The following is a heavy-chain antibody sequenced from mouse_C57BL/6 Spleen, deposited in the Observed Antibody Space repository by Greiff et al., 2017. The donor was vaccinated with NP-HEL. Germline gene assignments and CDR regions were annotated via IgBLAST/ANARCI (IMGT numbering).Heavy chain of an antibody. V-gene: IGHV1-69*01. Sequence: QVQLQQPGAELVMPGASVKLSCKASGYTFPSYWMHWVKQRPGQGLEWIGEIDPSDSYTNYNQKFKGQSTLTVDKSSSTAYMQLSSLTSEDSAVYYCATYYGSSYGYFDVWGTGTTVTVSS. J-gene: IGHJ1*03. CDR3: ATYYGSSYGYFDV. CDR1: GYTFPSYW. CDR2: IDPSDSYT. D-gene: IGHD1-1*01.